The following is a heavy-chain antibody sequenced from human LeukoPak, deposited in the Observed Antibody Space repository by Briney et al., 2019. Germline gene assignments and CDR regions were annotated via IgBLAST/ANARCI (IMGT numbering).Heavy chain of an antibody. CDR1: GYTFTSYY. J-gene: IGHJ4*02. Sequence: ASVKVSCMASGYTFTSYYMHWVRQAPGQGLEWMGIINPSGGSTSYAQKFQGRVTITRDTSTSTVYMELSSLRSEDTAVYYCARDHPYARQLVHSGPLDYWGQGTLVTVSS. D-gene: IGHD6-13*01. V-gene: IGHV1-46*01. CDR3: ARDHPYARQLVHSGPLDY. CDR2: INPSGGST.